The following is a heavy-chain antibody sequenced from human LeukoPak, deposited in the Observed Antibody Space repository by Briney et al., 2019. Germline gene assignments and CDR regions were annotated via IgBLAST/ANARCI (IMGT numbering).Heavy chain of an antibody. CDR2: IRYDGSNK. CDR3: ARDLAAVASTGVDY. J-gene: IGHJ4*02. Sequence: TGGSLRLSCAASGFTFSSYGMHWVRQAPGKGLEWVAFIRYDGSNKYYADSVKGRFTISRDNSKNTLYLQMNSLRAEDTAVYYCARDLAAVASTGVDYWGQGTLVTVSS. CDR1: GFTFSSYG. V-gene: IGHV3-30*02. D-gene: IGHD6-19*01.